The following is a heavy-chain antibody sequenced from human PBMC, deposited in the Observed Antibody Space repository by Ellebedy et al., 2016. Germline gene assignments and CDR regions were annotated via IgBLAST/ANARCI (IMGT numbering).Heavy chain of an antibody. V-gene: IGHV1-24*01. CDR3: ATVPPYSGSYFTRVDAFDI. CDR1: GYTLTELS. J-gene: IGHJ3*02. D-gene: IGHD1-26*01. Sequence: ASVKVSCKVSGYTLTELSMHWVRQAPGKGLEWMGGFDPEDGKTIYAQKFQGRVTMTEDTSTDTAYMELSSLRSEDTAVYYCATVPPYSGSYFTRVDAFDIWGQGTMVTVSS. CDR2: FDPEDGKT.